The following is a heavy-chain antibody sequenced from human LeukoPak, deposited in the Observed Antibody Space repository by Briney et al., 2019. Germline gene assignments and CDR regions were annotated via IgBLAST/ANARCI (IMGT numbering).Heavy chain of an antibody. V-gene: IGHV3-66*02. CDR1: GLTVSGNY. Sequence: GGSLTLSCAVSGLTVSGNYMTWVRQAPGKGLEWVSAIYSAGRTYFADSVKGRFTVSRDNSKNMLYLQMNSLRAEDTAVYYCASLGYWGQGILVTVSS. CDR2: IYSAGRT. CDR3: ASLGY. J-gene: IGHJ4*02.